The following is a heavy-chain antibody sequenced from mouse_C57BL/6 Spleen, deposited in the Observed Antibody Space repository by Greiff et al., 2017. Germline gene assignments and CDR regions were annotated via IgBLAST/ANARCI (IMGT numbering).Heavy chain of an antibody. CDR2: IDPETGGT. V-gene: IGHV1-15*01. CDR1: GYTFTDYE. Sequence: VQLQQSGAELVRPGASVTLSCKASGYTFTDYEMHWVKQTPVHGLEWIGAIDPETGGTAYNQKFKGKAILTADKSSSTAYMELRSLTSADSAVYYCTRREPHSSGYCVDYWGEGTTLTVSS. CDR3: TRREPHSSGYCVDY. J-gene: IGHJ2*01. D-gene: IGHD3-2*02.